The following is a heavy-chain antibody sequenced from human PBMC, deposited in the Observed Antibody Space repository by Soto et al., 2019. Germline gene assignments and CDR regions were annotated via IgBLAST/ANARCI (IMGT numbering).Heavy chain of an antibody. CDR3: ATDRIEGYYYGMGV. V-gene: IGHV3-48*03. CDR2: IRSSGRTI. CDR1: GFIFSSCD. Sequence: GGSLRLSCAASGFIFSSCDMNWVRQAPGKGLEWVSNIRSSGRTIYYADSVKGRFSISRDNAKNSLYLQMNNLRAEDTAIYYCATDRIEGYYYGMGVWGQGTTVTVSS. J-gene: IGHJ6*02. D-gene: IGHD2-21*01.